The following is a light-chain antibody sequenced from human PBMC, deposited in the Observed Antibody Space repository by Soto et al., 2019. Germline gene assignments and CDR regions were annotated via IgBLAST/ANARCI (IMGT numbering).Light chain of an antibody. CDR2: DNE. CDR3: GTWDTSLSAYV. V-gene: IGLV1-51*01. J-gene: IGLJ1*01. CDR1: RSNIGDNY. Sequence: QSVLTQPPSVSAAPGQKVTISCSGSRSNIGDNYVSWYQLLPGAAPKLLISDNERRPSGIPDRFSGSKSGTTATLAIAGLQTADEAEYYCGTWDTSLSAYVFAAGTKVTVL.